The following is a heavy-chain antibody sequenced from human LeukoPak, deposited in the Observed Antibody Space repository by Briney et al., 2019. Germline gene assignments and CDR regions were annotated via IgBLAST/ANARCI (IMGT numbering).Heavy chain of an antibody. CDR2: IFVGGGT. V-gene: IGHV3-53*01. Sequence: GGSLRLSCTASGFPINATYVTWIRQAPGKRLEWVSIIFVGGGTFYADSVKGRFTISRDNPKNTLYLQMNSLRAEGTAVYFCAKRGVVIRVILVGFHKEAYYFDSWGQGALVTVSS. CDR3: AKRGVVIRVILVGFHKEAYYFDS. D-gene: IGHD3-22*01. CDR1: GFPINATY. J-gene: IGHJ4*02.